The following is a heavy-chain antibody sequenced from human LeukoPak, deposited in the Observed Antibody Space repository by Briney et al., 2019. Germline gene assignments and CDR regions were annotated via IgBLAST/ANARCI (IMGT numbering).Heavy chain of an antibody. J-gene: IGHJ4*02. V-gene: IGHV3-30*04. CDR1: GFTFSRFG. D-gene: IGHD6-13*01. CDR2: ISYDGRNK. CDR3: ARGLPGGFVGFSSSWYPLDY. Sequence: GGTLRLSCGASGFTFSRFGIHWVRQAPGKGLEWVSVISYDGRNKHYADSVKGRFTISRDNSKNTLFLQMNSLRAEDTAVYYCARGLPGGFVGFSSSWYPLDYWGQGALVTVSS.